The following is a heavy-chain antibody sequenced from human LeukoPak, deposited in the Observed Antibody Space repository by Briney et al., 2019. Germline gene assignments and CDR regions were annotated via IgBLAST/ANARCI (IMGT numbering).Heavy chain of an antibody. CDR3: ARDPTY. V-gene: IGHV4-59*01. J-gene: IGHJ4*02. CDR1: GDSINSYY. Sequence: PSETLSLTCTVSGDSINSYYWTWIRQAPGKGLEWIGYIYYTGSTNYSPSLKSRVSISIDPSKNQFSLKLTSVTAADTAVYYCARDPTYWGQGILVTVSS. CDR2: IYYTGST.